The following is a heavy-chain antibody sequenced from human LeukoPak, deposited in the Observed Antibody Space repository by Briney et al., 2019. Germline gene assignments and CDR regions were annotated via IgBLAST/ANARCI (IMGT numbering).Heavy chain of an antibody. D-gene: IGHD2-2*01. CDR1: GYTFTSYY. CDR3: ARDLGVVPAAKYWFDP. CDR2: INPSVGRA. J-gene: IGHJ5*02. Sequence: ASVKVSCKASGYTFTSYYMHWVRQAPGQGLEWMGIINPSVGRASYAQKFQGRVTMTRDMSTSTVYMELSSLRSEDTAVYYCARDLGVVPAAKYWFDPWGQGTLVTVSS. V-gene: IGHV1-46*01.